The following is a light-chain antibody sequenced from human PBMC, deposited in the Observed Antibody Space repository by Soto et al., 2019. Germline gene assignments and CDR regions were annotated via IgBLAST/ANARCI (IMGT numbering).Light chain of an antibody. J-gene: IGKJ4*01. CDR2: SAS. Sequence: DIQMTQSPPSLSASVGDSVTIVCRATENIDSYLNCYQQKPGSAPTLIVYSASALQSGVPSRFSGSVSGTTFPLTITSLQPEDVSLYFCQQTYRAPYSFGGGT. CDR1: ENIDSY. CDR3: QQTYRAPYS. V-gene: IGKV1-39*01.